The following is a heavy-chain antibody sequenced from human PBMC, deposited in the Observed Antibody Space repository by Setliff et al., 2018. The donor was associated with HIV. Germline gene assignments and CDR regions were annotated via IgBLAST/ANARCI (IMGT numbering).Heavy chain of an antibody. J-gene: IGHJ4*02. Sequence: PGGSLRLSCAASGFTFSDYYMSWIRQAPGKGLEWVSYISSSSSYTSYADSVKGRFTISRDNAKNSLYLQMNSLRAEDTAVYYCARTRQVHYDILTGYNQPTYYFDYWGQGTLVTVSS. CDR2: ISSSSSYT. V-gene: IGHV3-11*03. D-gene: IGHD3-9*01. CDR3: ARTRQVHYDILTGYNQPTYYFDY. CDR1: GFTFSDYY.